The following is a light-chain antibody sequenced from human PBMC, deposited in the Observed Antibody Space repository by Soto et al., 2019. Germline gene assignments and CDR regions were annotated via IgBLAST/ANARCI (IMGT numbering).Light chain of an antibody. CDR3: LQRSNWPIT. CDR2: DAS. V-gene: IGKV3-11*01. J-gene: IGKJ5*01. Sequence: EIVLTQSPATLSLSPGERATLSCRASQSVSSYLAWYQQKPGQAPRLLIYDASNRATGIPARFSGSGSGTDFPLTISSLEPEDFAVYYCLQRSNWPITFGQGTRLEIK. CDR1: QSVSSY.